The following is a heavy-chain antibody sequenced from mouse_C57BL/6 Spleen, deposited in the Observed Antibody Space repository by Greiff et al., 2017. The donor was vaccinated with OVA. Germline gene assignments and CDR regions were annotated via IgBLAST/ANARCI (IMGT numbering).Heavy chain of an antibody. CDR1: GFTFSSYA. D-gene: IGHD2-5*01. CDR2: ISDGGSYT. J-gene: IGHJ2*01. Sequence: EVQLQESGGGLVKPGGSLKLSCAASGFTFSSYAMSWVRQTPEKRLEWVATISDGGSYTYYPDNVKARFTISRDNAKNNLYLQMSHLKSEDTAMYYCARYYSNSYFDYWGQGTTLTVSS. CDR3: ARYYSNSYFDY. V-gene: IGHV5-4*01.